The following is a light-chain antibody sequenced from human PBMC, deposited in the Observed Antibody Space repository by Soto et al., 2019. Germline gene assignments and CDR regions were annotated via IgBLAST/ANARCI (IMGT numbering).Light chain of an antibody. V-gene: IGLV2-14*01. CDR3: SSYRTMTTLV. CDR1: SSDIGGYNF. Sequence: QSVLTQPASVSGSPGQSITISCTGTSSDIGGYNFVSWYQQHPGKAPKLMIYEVTNRPSGISNRFSGSKSGNTASLTISGVQPDDEADYYCSSYRTMTTLVFGGGTKLTVL. J-gene: IGLJ2*01. CDR2: EVT.